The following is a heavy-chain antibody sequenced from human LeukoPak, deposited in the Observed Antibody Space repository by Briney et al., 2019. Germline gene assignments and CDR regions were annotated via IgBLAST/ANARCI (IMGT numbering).Heavy chain of an antibody. J-gene: IGHJ5*02. CDR3: ARLAGNWFDP. CDR1: GGSISSSSYY. V-gene: IGHV4-39*07. Sequence: SETLSLTCTVSGGSISSSSYYWGWIRQPPGKGLEWIGSIYHSGSTYYNPSLKSRVTISVDTSKNQFSLELSSVTAADTAMYYCARLAGNWFDPWGQGTLVTVSS. CDR2: IYHSGST. D-gene: IGHD6-25*01.